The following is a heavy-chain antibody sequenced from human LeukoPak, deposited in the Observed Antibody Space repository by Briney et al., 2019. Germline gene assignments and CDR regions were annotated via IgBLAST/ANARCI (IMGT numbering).Heavy chain of an antibody. V-gene: IGHV4-59*01. CDR3: ARSLIAARLAAFDP. D-gene: IGHD6-6*01. J-gene: IGHJ5*02. CDR2: IYYSGST. CDR1: GGSLSSYY. Sequence: SETLSLTCTVSGGSLSSYYWSWIRQPPGKGLEWIGYIYYSGSTNYNPSLKSRVTISVDTSKNQFSLKLSSVTAADTAVYYCARSLIAARLAAFDPWGQGTLVTVSS.